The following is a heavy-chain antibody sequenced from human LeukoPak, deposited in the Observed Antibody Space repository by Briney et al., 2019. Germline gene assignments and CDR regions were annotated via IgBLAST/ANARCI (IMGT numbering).Heavy chain of an antibody. J-gene: IGHJ4*02. CDR2: ISSSSSYI. Sequence: GGSLRLSCAASGFTFSSYSMNWVRQAPGKRLEWVSSISSSSSYIYYADSVKGRFTISRDNAKNSLYLQVNSLRAEDTAVYYCARVGSSDYWGQGTLVTVSS. V-gene: IGHV3-21*01. D-gene: IGHD6-6*01. CDR3: ARVGSSDY. CDR1: GFTFSSYS.